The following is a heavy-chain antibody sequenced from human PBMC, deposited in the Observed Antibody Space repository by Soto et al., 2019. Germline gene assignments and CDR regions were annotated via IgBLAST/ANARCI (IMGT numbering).Heavy chain of an antibody. CDR3: ARDYYDRSGHSHSSVY. D-gene: IGHD3-22*01. CDR1: GFTFSTYA. CDR2: ISYDGGNK. V-gene: IGHV3-30-3*01. J-gene: IGHJ4*02. Sequence: GGSLRLSCAASGFTFSTYAMHWVRQAPGKGLEWVAVISYDGGNKYYADPVKGRFTISRDNSKNALSLQMNSLRAEDTAVYYCARDYYDRSGHSHSSVYWGQGTLVTVSS.